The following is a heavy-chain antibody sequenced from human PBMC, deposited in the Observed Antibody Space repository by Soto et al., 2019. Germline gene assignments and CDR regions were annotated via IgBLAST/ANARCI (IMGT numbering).Heavy chain of an antibody. D-gene: IGHD2-15*01. CDR2: IYYSGST. Sequence: SENLSLTCTVSGGSISSSSYYWGWIRQPPGKGLEWIGSIYYSGSTYYNPSLKSRVTISVDASKNQFSLKLSSVTAADTAVYYCARPLPLNWFDPWGQGTLVTVSS. CDR1: GGSISSSSYY. V-gene: IGHV4-39*01. CDR3: ARPLPLNWFDP. J-gene: IGHJ5*02.